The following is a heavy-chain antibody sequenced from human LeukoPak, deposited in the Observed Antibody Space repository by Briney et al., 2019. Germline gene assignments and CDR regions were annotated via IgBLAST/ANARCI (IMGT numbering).Heavy chain of an antibody. D-gene: IGHD2-2*01. CDR2: ISYDGSNK. CDR3: ARDPTLVVVPAATDFDY. V-gene: IGHV3-30-3*01. J-gene: IGHJ4*02. Sequence: PGGSLRLSCAASGFTFSSYAMPWVRQAPGKGLEWVAVISYDGSNKYYADSVKGRFTISRDNSKNTLYLQMNSLRAEDTAVYYCARDPTLVVVPAATDFDYWGQGTLVTVSS. CDR1: GFTFSSYA.